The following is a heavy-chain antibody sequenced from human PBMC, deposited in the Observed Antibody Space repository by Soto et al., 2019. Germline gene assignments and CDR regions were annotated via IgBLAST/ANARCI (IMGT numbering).Heavy chain of an antibody. Sequence: WETLSLTCAVSGGSISSSNWWSWVRQPPGKGLEWIGEIYHSGSTNYNPSLKSRVTISVDKSKNQFSLKLSSVTAADTAVYYCARAVGVSSGYYYVPWGQGTLVTVSS. CDR1: GGSISSSNW. CDR2: IYHSGST. J-gene: IGHJ4*02. CDR3: ARAVGVSSGYYYVP. D-gene: IGHD3-22*01. V-gene: IGHV4-4*02.